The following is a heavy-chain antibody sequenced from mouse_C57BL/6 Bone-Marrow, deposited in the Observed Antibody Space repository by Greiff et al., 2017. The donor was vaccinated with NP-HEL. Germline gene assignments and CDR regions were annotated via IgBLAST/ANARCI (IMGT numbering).Heavy chain of an antibody. J-gene: IGHJ1*03. V-gene: IGHV14-4*01. CDR1: GFNIKDDY. CDR2: IDPENGDT. CDR3: TTYYGSSYVYFDV. D-gene: IGHD1-1*01. Sequence: VQLQQSGAELVRPGASVKLSCTASGFNIKDDYMHWVKQRPEQGLEWIGWIDPENGDTEYASKFQGKATITADTSSNTAYLQLSSLTSEDTAVYYCTTYYGSSYVYFDVWGTGTTVTVSS.